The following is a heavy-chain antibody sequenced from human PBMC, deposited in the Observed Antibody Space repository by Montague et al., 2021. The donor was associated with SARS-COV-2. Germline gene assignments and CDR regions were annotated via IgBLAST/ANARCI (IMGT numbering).Heavy chain of an antibody. Sequence: SETLSLTCTVSGGSISSSSYYWGWIRQPPGKGLEWIGSIYYSGSTYYNPSLKSRVTISVDTSKNQFSLKLNSVTAADTAVYYCARTYYDILTGYYNRGAFDIWGQGTMVTVSS. CDR3: ARTYYDILTGYYNRGAFDI. V-gene: IGHV4-39*01. D-gene: IGHD3-9*01. CDR2: IYYSGST. J-gene: IGHJ3*02. CDR1: GGSISSSSYY.